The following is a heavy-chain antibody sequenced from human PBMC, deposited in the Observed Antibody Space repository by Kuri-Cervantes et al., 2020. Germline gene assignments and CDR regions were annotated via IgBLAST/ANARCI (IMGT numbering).Heavy chain of an antibody. Sequence: LRLSCAVSGYSISSGYYWSWIRQSAGKGLEWFGRIYTSGSTNYNPSLKSRVTISLETSKNQLSLKLSSVAAADTAVYYCARGTLYGDSHYYYYMDVWGKGTTVTVSS. D-gene: IGHD4-17*01. CDR1: GYSISSGYY. V-gene: IGHV4-61*02. J-gene: IGHJ6*03. CDR3: ARGTLYGDSHYYYYMDV. CDR2: IYTSGST.